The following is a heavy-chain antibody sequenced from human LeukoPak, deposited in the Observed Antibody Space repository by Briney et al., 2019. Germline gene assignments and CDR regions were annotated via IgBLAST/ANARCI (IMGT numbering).Heavy chain of an antibody. Sequence: ASVKVSCKASGYTFTSYAMHWVRQAPGQRLEWMGWINAGNGNTKYSQKFQGRVTITRDTSASTAYMELSSLRSEDTAVYYCARDGDYVTPLDHWGQGTLVTVSS. V-gene: IGHV1-3*01. CDR1: GYTFTSYA. D-gene: IGHD4-17*01. J-gene: IGHJ4*02. CDR3: ARDGDYVTPLDH. CDR2: INAGNGNT.